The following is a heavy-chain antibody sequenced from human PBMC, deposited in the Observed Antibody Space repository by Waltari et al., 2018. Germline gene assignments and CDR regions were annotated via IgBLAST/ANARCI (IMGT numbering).Heavy chain of an antibody. Sequence: QITLKESGPTLVKPTQTLTLTCTFSGFSLSTGVAVGWIRQPPGKALEWLSLIFWDDDTHYRPSMNNRLTITKESTKNQVVLTVTNMDPVDTATYYCAQRQRNYDASGYADNFAYWGQVTLVTVSS. CDR1: GFSLSTGVA. CDR3: AQRQRNYDASGYADNFAY. D-gene: IGHD3-22*01. J-gene: IGHJ4*02. CDR2: IFWDDDT. V-gene: IGHV2-5*02.